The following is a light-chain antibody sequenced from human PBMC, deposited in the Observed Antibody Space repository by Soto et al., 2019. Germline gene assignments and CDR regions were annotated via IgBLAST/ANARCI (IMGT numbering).Light chain of an antibody. J-gene: IGKJ1*01. CDR1: QSVSSSY. Sequence: EIVLTQSPGTLSLSPGERATLSCRASQSVSSSYLAWYQQKPGQAPRLLIYGASSRATGIPDRFSGSGSGTVFPLTSIGLKHEDWEEYYCQQYGSSPWTFGQGTKVEIK. CDR3: QQYGSSPWT. CDR2: GAS. V-gene: IGKV3-20*01.